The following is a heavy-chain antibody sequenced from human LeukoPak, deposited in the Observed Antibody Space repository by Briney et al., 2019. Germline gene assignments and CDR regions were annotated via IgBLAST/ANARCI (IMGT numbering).Heavy chain of an antibody. Sequence: ASVKVSCKASGYTFTSYDINWVRQATGQGLEWMGWMNPNSGNTGYAQKFQGRVTMTRNTSISTAYMELSSLGSEDTAVYYCARGLRIAVGDTLLVLWGQGTLVTVSS. CDR2: MNPNSGNT. CDR3: ARGLRIAVGDTLLVL. V-gene: IGHV1-8*01. CDR1: GYTFTSYD. D-gene: IGHD6-19*01. J-gene: IGHJ4*02.